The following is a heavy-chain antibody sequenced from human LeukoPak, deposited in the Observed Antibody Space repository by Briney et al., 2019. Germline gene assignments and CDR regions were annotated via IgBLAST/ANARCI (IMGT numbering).Heavy chain of an antibody. Sequence: GGSLRLSCAASGFTFSSYGMHWVRQAPGKGLEWVAVISSDGSNAYYADSVKGRFTMSRDNSKNTLFVQMYSLRAEDTAVYYCAKDLSGRKGPFDYWGQGTLVTVSS. CDR2: ISSDGSNA. J-gene: IGHJ4*02. V-gene: IGHV3-30*18. D-gene: IGHD3-10*01. CDR1: GFTFSSYG. CDR3: AKDLSGRKGPFDY.